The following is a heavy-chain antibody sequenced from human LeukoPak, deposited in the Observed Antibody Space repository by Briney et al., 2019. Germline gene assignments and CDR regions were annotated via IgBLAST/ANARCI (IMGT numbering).Heavy chain of an antibody. CDR3: ARHKDWTFDY. CDR1: GFTFSSYS. Sequence: GGSLRLSCAASGFTFSSYSMNWVCQAPGKGLEWVSYISSSSSTIYYADSVKGRFTISRDNSQNSLYLQMNSLRAQDTAVYYCARHKDWTFDYWGQGTLVTVSS. D-gene: IGHD3/OR15-3a*01. J-gene: IGHJ4*02. CDR2: ISSSSSTI. V-gene: IGHV3-48*01.